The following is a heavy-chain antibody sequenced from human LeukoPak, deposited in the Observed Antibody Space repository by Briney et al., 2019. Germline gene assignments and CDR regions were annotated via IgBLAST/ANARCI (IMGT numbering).Heavy chain of an antibody. V-gene: IGHV3-23*01. CDR2: ISGSGGST. Sequence: SGGSLRLSCAASGFTFSSYAMRWVRQAPGKGLEWVSAISGSGGSTYYADSVKGRFNISRDNSKNTLYLQMNSLRAEDTAVYYCAKTPLSGYSSGWYYFDYWGQGTLVTVSS. CDR3: AKTPLSGYSSGWYYFDY. CDR1: GFTFSSYA. J-gene: IGHJ4*02. D-gene: IGHD6-19*01.